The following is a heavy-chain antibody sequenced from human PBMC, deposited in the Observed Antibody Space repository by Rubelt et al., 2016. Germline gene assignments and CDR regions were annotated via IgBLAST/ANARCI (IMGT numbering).Heavy chain of an antibody. CDR2: INHSGST. CDR3: ARAGTVWSGYDC. CDR1: GGSFSGYY. V-gene: IGHV4-34*01. J-gene: IGHJ4*02. D-gene: IGHD3-3*01. Sequence: QVQLQQWGAGLLKPSETLSLTCAVYGGSFSGYYWSWIRQPPGKGLEWIGEINHSGSTNYNPSLKSRVTISVDTSKNQFSLKLSSVTAADTAVYYCARAGTVWSGYDCWGQGTLVTVSS.